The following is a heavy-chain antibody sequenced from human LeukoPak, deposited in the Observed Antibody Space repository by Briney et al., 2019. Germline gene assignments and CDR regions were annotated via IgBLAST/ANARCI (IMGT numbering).Heavy chain of an antibody. CDR3: ARRKDKYFFDY. CDR2: IYYSGST. Sequence: PSETLSLTCTVSGGSISSYYWSWIRQPPGKGLEWIGYIYYSGSTNYNPSLKSRVTISVDTSKNQFSLKLSSVTAADTAVYYCARRKDKYFFDYWGQGTLVTVSS. J-gene: IGHJ4*02. D-gene: IGHD2-15*01. CDR1: GGSISSYY. V-gene: IGHV4-59*08.